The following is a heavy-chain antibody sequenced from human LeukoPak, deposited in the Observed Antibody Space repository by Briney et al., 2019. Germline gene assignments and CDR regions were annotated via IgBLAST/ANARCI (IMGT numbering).Heavy chain of an antibody. CDR2: IDDTGST. CDR3: ARDFQPHTLDGVGSFDI. Sequence: PSETLSLTCTLSGGSISSYYWSWIRQPPEKGLEWIGYIDDTGSTNYNPSLKSRVTISVDTSKNQFSLRLSSVTAADTAVYYCARDFQPHTLDGVGSFDIWGQGTMVTVSS. D-gene: IGHD1-26*01. V-gene: IGHV4-59*01. J-gene: IGHJ3*02. CDR1: GGSISSYY.